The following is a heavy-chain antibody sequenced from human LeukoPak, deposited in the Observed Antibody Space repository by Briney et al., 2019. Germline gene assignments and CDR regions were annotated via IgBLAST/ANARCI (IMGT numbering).Heavy chain of an antibody. Sequence: PSETLSLTCTVSGASISNLYWSWIRQAPGQGLEWIGYMLYSGSTNQKPSLRSRVTISVDTSKNQVSLKLSSVTAADTAVYYCASSSGSYFRYWGQGTLVTVSS. CDR2: MLYSGST. V-gene: IGHV4-59*08. CDR3: ASSSGSYFRY. J-gene: IGHJ4*02. CDR1: GASISNLY. D-gene: IGHD1-26*01.